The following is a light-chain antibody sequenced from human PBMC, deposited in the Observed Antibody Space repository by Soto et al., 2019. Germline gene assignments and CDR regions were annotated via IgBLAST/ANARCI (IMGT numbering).Light chain of an antibody. Sequence: EIVLPQSPGTLSLSQGERATLSCRASQSVGSSYLAWYQQKPGQAPRLLIYGASSRATGIPDRFSGSGSGTDFTLTISRLEPEDFAVYYCQEYGSSRTFGQGTKVDIK. CDR2: GAS. J-gene: IGKJ1*01. CDR1: QSVGSSY. CDR3: QEYGSSRT. V-gene: IGKV3-20*01.